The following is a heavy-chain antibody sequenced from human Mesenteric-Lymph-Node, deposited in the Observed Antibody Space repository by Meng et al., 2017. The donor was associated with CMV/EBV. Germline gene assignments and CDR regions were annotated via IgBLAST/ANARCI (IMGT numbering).Heavy chain of an antibody. CDR1: GGSFSGYY. CDR3: ARGSSYDILTGYFDY. CDR2: INHSGST. D-gene: IGHD3-9*01. Sequence: VLLHSWGSGLLHPPYTLSVTCAVYGGSFSGYYWNWIRQSPGKGLEWIGEINHSGSTTYNPSFTGRIIISVDTSTNQISLNMSSVTAADTAVYYCARGSSYDILTGYFDYWGQGALVTVSS. J-gene: IGHJ4*02. V-gene: IGHV4-34*01.